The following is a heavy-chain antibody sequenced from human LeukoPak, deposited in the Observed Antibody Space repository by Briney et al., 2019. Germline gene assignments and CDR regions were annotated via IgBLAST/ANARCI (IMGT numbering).Heavy chain of an antibody. V-gene: IGHV5-51*01. CDR2: IYPGDSDT. D-gene: IGHD3-22*01. J-gene: IGHJ4*02. CDR1: GYSFTSYW. CDR3: ARHRYYYDSSGYLQDY. Sequence: KAGESLKISCKGSGYSFTSYWIGWVRQMPGKGLEWMGIIYPGDSDTRYSPSFQGQVTISADKSISTAYLQWSSLKASDTAMYYCARHRYYYDSSGYLQDYWGQGALVTVSS.